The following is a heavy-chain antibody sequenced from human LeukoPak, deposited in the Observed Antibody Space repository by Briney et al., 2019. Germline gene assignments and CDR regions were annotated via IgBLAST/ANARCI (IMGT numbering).Heavy chain of an antibody. CDR3: ARGFRGYSYGPLRYYYGMDV. D-gene: IGHD5-18*01. Sequence: SETLSLTCTVSGGSISSYYWSWIRQPPGKGLEWIGYIYDSGSTNYNPSLKSRVTISVDTSKKQFSLKLTSVTAADTAVYYCARGFRGYSYGPLRYYYGMDVWGKGTTVTVSS. CDR2: IYDSGST. V-gene: IGHV4-59*01. J-gene: IGHJ6*04. CDR1: GGSISSYY.